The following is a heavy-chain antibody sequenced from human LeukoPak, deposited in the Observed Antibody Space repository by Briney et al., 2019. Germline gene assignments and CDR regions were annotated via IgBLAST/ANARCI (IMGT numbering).Heavy chain of an antibody. CDR2: ISSSGTRV. Sequence: GGSLRLSCVASGFSFIYSMNWARQAPGKGLEWVAYISSSGTRVYYADSVKGRFTTSRDDAKNSLYLQMNSLRVGDTALYYCARDVPMDVWGQGTTVTVSS. J-gene: IGHJ6*02. CDR3: ARDVPMDV. CDR1: GFSFIYS. V-gene: IGHV3-48*01.